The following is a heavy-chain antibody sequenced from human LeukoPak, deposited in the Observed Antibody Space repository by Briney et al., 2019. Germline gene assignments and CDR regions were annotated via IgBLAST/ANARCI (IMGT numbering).Heavy chain of an antibody. CDR3: ARGWPLNYYDSSGELYYYGMDV. J-gene: IGHJ6*02. V-gene: IGHV4-34*01. CDR1: GGSFSGYY. Sequence: SETLSLTCAVYGGSFSGYYWSWIRQPPGKGLEWIGEINHSGSTNYNPSLKSRVTISVDTSKNQFSLKLSSVTAADTAVYYCARGWPLNYYDSSGELYYYGMDVWGQGTTVTVSS. CDR2: INHSGST. D-gene: IGHD3-22*01.